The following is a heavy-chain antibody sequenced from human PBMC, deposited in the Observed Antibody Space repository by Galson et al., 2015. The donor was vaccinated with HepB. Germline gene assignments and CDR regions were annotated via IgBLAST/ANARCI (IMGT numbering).Heavy chain of an antibody. CDR1: GFTFNSYN. Sequence: SLRLSCATSGFTFNSYNMNWVRQAPGKGLEWVSTISGSGTYLFYADSVQGRFTISRDNAKNALYLQMNSLRVDDTAIYYCSSDSVYSNVHHSVPGTLVTVSS. CDR2: ISGSGTYL. CDR3: SSDSVYSNVHH. V-gene: IGHV3-21*01. D-gene: IGHD6-13*01. J-gene: IGHJ4*02.